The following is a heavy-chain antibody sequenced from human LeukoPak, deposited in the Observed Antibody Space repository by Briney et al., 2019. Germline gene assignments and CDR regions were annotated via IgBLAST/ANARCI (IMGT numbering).Heavy chain of an antibody. CDR2: INSDGSST. D-gene: IGHD2-8*01. V-gene: IGHV3-74*01. CDR1: GFTFSSYW. J-gene: IGHJ2*01. CDR3: ARHPTPWSNLGWYFDL. Sequence: PGGSLRLSCAASGFTFSSYWMHWVRQAPGKGLVWVSRINSDGSSTSYADSVKGRFTISRDNAKNTLYLQMNSLRAEDTAVYYCARHPTPWSNLGWYFDLWGRGTLVTVSS.